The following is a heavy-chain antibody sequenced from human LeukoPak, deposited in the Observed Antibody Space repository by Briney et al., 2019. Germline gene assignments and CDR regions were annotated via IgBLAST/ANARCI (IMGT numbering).Heavy chain of an antibody. CDR3: ARGRGLIAARRPLDY. Sequence: PSETLSLTCAVYGGSFSGYYWSWIRQPPGKGLGWIGEINHSGSTNYNPSLKSRVTISVDTSKNQFSLKLSSVTAADTAVYYCARGRGLIAARRPLDYWGQGTLVTVSS. V-gene: IGHV4-34*01. J-gene: IGHJ4*02. CDR2: INHSGST. D-gene: IGHD6-6*01. CDR1: GGSFSGYY.